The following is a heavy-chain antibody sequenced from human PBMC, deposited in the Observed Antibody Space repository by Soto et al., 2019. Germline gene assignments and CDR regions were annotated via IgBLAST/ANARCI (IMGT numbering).Heavy chain of an antibody. Sequence: AASVKVSCKASGGTFSSYAISWVRQDPGQGLEWMGGIIPIFGTANYAQKFQGKVTITADKSTSTVYMELSSLRSEDTAVYYCARGSDSTSFDYRGQGTLVTVSS. CDR2: IIPIFGTA. CDR1: GGTFSSYA. CDR3: ARGSDSTSFDY. V-gene: IGHV1-69*06. J-gene: IGHJ4*02. D-gene: IGHD3-22*01.